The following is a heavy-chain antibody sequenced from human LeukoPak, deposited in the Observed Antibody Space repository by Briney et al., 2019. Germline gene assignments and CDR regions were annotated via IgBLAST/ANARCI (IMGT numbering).Heavy chain of an antibody. CDR2: VYYSGST. J-gene: IGHJ5*02. CDR1: GGSISSRSYC. CDR3: AKGRLSTVRGGFPS. D-gene: IGHD3-10*01. Sequence: SETLSLTCTVSGGSISSRSYCWGWIRQPPGKGLEWIGSVYYSGSTSYNPSLKSRVTISLDTSKNQFSLKVSSVTAADTAVYYCAKGRLSTVRGGFPSWGQGTLVTVSS. V-gene: IGHV4-39*07.